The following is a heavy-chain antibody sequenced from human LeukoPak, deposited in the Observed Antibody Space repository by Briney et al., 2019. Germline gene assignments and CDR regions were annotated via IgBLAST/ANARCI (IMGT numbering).Heavy chain of an antibody. CDR3: ARQREGTTVTTYWFDP. J-gene: IGHJ5*02. CDR1: GGSISSGGYS. CDR2: IYHSGST. D-gene: IGHD4-17*01. Sequence: PSQTLSLTCAVSGGSISSGGYSWSWIRQPPGKGLEWIGYIYHSGSTYYNPSLKSRVTISVDRSKNQFSLKLSSVTAADTAVYYCARQREGTTVTTYWFDPWGQGTLATVSS. V-gene: IGHV4-30-2*01.